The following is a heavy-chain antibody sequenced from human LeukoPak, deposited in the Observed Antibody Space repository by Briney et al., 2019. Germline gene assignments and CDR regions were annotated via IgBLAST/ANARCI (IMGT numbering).Heavy chain of an antibody. V-gene: IGHV3-7*01. J-gene: IGHJ4*02. D-gene: IGHD3-16*01. Sequence: GGSLRLSCAASGFTFSSYWMSWVRQAPGKGLEWVANIKQDGSEKYYVDSVKGRFTISRDNAKNSLYLQMNSLRAEDTAVYYCARVWVGLGYYFDYWGQGTLVTVFS. CDR1: GFTFSSYW. CDR3: ARVWVGLGYYFDY. CDR2: IKQDGSEK.